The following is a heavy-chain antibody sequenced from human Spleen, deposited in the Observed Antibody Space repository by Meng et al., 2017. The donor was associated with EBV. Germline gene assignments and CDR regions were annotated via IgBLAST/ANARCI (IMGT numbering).Heavy chain of an antibody. J-gene: IGHJ4*02. V-gene: IGHV4-39*07. Sequence: HLHMQASVPGHVNYSDTLSLTGIGSGGSRRRSSYSVRWSRQSPGKGPEWIGTIYYSGRTYYNPSLKSRVTISVDTSKNQVALKLSSVTAADTAVYFCAKDGVGTRGYFDHWGQGALVTVSS. CDR2: IYYSGRT. CDR1: GGSRRRSSYS. D-gene: IGHD3-3*01. CDR3: AKDGVGTRGYFDH.